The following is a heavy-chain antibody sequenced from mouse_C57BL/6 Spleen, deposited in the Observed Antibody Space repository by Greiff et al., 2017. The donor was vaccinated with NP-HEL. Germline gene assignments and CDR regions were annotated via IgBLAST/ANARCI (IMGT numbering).Heavy chain of an antibody. J-gene: IGHJ4*01. Sequence: QVQLKQPGAELVRPGSSVKLSCKASGYTFTSYWMHWVKQRPIQGLEWIGNIDPSDSETHYNQKFKDKATLTVDKSSSTAYMQLSSLTSEDSAVYYCARSVRGYYGSSYVYAMDYWGQGTSVTVSS. V-gene: IGHV1-52*01. CDR3: ARSVRGYYGSSYVYAMDY. D-gene: IGHD1-1*01. CDR1: GYTFTSYW. CDR2: IDPSDSET.